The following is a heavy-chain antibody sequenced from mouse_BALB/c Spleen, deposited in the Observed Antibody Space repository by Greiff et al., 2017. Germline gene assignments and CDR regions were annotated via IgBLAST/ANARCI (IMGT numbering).Heavy chain of an antibody. CDR3: ARGPDFDY. Sequence: VQLQQSGAELVKPGASVKLSCKTSGYTFTSYWIQWVKQRPGQGLGWIGEIFPGTGTTYYNEKFKGKATLTIDTSSSTAYMQLSSLTSEDSAVYFCARGPDFDYWGQGTTLTVSS. CDR2: IFPGTGTT. J-gene: IGHJ2*01. V-gene: IGHV1S132*01. CDR1: GYTFTSYW.